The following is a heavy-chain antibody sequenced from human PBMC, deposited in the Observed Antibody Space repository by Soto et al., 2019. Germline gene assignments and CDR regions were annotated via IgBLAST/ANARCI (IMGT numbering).Heavy chain of an antibody. CDR2: IYYSGST. J-gene: IGHJ6*03. D-gene: IGHD3-10*01. V-gene: IGHV4-59*08. CDR3: ARLPLVRGVSHYYYYYMDV. CDR1: GGSISSYY. Sequence: PSETLSLTCTVSGGSISSYYWSWIRQPPGKGLEWIGYIYYSGSTYYNPSLKSRVTISVDTSRNQFSLELSSVTAADTAVYYCARLPLVRGVSHYYYYYMDVWGKGTTVTVSS.